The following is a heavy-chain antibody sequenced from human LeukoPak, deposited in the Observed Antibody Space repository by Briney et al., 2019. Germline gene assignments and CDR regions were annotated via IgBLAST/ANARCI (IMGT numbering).Heavy chain of an antibody. Sequence: PSETLSLTCIVSGGSISITTYYWGWMRQPPGKGLEWIGSINYSGNSYYNPSLRSRATISVDTSKNQFSLKLNSVTAADTAVYYCARLREGIFDSSGYYSQQYYFDYWGQGTLVTVSS. J-gene: IGHJ4*02. V-gene: IGHV4-39*01. CDR1: GGSISITTYY. CDR2: INYSGNS. D-gene: IGHD3-22*01. CDR3: ARLREGIFDSSGYYSQQYYFDY.